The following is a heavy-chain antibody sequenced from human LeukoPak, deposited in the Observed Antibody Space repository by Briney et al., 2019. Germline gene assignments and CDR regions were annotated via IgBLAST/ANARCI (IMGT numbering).Heavy chain of an antibody. Sequence: PSETLSLTCTVSGYSISSGYYWGWIRQPPGKGLEWIGSIYHSGSTYYNPSLKSRVTISGDTSKNQFSLRLTSMTAADTAVYYCARGAGWYEYWGQGTLVTVSS. V-gene: IGHV4-38-2*02. J-gene: IGHJ4*02. D-gene: IGHD6-19*01. CDR3: ARGAGWYEY. CDR1: GYSISSGYY. CDR2: IYHSGST.